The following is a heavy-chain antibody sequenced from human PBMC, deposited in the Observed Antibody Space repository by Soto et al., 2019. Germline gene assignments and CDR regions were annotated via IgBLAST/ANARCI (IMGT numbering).Heavy chain of an antibody. V-gene: IGHV3-23*01. J-gene: IGHJ6*02. CDR2: ISGSGGST. CDR3: AKDGRLNYYGMDV. D-gene: IGHD1-1*01. CDR1: GFTFSSYA. Sequence: SLRLSCAASGFTFSSYAMSWVRQAPGKGLEWVSAISGSGGSTYYADSVKGRFTISRDNSKNTLYLQMNSLRAEDTAVYYCAKDGRLNYYGMDVWGQGTTVTVSS.